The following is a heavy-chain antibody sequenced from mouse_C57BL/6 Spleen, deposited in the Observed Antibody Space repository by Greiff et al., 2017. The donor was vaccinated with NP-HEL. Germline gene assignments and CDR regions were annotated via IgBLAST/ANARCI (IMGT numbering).Heavy chain of an antibody. Sequence: VKLMESGAELVKPGASVKMSCKASGYTFTTCPIEWMKQNHGKSLEWIGNFHPYNDDTKYNEKFKGKATLTVEKSSSTVYLELSRLTSEDSAVYYCARSDYYGSSYTYWGQGTPLTVSA. CDR1: GYTFTTCP. J-gene: IGHJ2*01. V-gene: IGHV1-47*01. CDR2: FHPYNDDT. D-gene: IGHD1-1*01. CDR3: ARSDYYGSSYTY.